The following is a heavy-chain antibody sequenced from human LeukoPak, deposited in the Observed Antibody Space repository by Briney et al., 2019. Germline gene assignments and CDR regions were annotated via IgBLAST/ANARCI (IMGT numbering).Heavy chain of an antibody. CDR2: ITSSGSTI. CDR3: ATGNYDSRAYTYYFDS. CDR1: GFSFSIYE. J-gene: IGHJ4*02. D-gene: IGHD3-22*01. Sequence: GGSLRLSCADSGFSFSIYEMNWVRQAPGKGLEWVSYITSSGSTIYYADSVKGRFTISRDNAKNSLYLQMNSMRAEDTPIYYCATGNYDSRAYTYYFDSWGQGTLVTVSS. V-gene: IGHV3-48*03.